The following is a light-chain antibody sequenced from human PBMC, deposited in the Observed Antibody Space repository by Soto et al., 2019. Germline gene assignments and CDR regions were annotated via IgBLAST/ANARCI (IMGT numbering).Light chain of an antibody. CDR1: SSDVGGYNY. V-gene: IGLV2-14*01. CDR2: EVN. J-gene: IGLJ2*01. CDR3: SSYTSSSTNDVV. Sequence: QSALTQPASVSGSPGQSITISCTGSSSDVGGYNYVSWYQQHPGKAPKLMIYEVNNRPSGVSNRFSCAKSANTASLTISGVQAEDEADYYCSSYTSSSTNDVVFGGGTKLTVL.